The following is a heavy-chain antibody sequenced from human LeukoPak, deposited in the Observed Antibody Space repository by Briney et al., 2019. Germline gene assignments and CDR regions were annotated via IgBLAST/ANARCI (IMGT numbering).Heavy chain of an antibody. CDR2: ISAYNGNT. J-gene: IGHJ4*02. V-gene: IGHV1-18*01. Sequence: ASVKVSCKASGYTFTSYGISWVRQAPGQGLEWMGWISAYNGNTNYAQKLQGRVTMTTDTSTSTAYMELRSLRSDDTAVYYCARAVDTAMVKVLGYWGQGTLVTVSS. CDR1: GYTFTSYG. D-gene: IGHD5-18*01. CDR3: ARAVDTAMVKVLGY.